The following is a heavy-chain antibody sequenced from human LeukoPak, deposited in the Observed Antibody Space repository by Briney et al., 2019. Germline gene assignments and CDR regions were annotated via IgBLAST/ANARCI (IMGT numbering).Heavy chain of an antibody. Sequence: SETLSLTCAVYGGSFSGYYWSWIRQPPRKGLEWIGEINHSGSTNYNPSLKSRATISVDTSKNQFSLKLSSVTAADTAVYYCAIRGRGMDVWGQGTTVTVSS. CDR2: INHSGST. CDR1: GGSFSGYY. J-gene: IGHJ6*02. CDR3: AIRGRGMDV. V-gene: IGHV4-34*01. D-gene: IGHD1-14*01.